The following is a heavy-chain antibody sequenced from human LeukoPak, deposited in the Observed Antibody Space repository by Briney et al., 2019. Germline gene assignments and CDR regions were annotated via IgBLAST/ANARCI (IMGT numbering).Heavy chain of an antibody. CDR1: GYTFTSYG. CDR3: ARVKYYYDSSGYYHTSSGYFDY. D-gene: IGHD3-22*01. Sequence: GASVKVSCKASGYTFTSYGIGWVRQAPGQGLEWMGWISAYNGNTNYAQKLQGRVTMTTDTSTSTAYMELRSLRSDDTAVYYCARVKYYYDSSGYYHTSSGYFDYWGQGTLVTVSS. CDR2: ISAYNGNT. V-gene: IGHV1-18*01. J-gene: IGHJ4*02.